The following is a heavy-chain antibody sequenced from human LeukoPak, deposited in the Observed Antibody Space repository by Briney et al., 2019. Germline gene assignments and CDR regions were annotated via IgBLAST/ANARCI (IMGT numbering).Heavy chain of an antibody. V-gene: IGHV3-21*01. D-gene: IGHD4/OR15-4a*01. CDR1: GFTFSSYS. Sequence: GGSLRLSCAASGFTFSSYSMNWVRQAPGKGLEWVSSISSSSSYIYYADSVKGRFTISRDNAKNSLSLQMNSLRAEDTAVYYCARDPNMVVTYLFDYWGQGTLVTVSS. J-gene: IGHJ4*02. CDR2: ISSSSSYI. CDR3: ARDPNMVVTYLFDY.